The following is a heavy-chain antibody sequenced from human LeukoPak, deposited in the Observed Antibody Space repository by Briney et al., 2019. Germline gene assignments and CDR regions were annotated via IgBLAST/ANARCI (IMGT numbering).Heavy chain of an antibody. CDR2: MNPNSGNT. CDR1: GYTFTSYD. D-gene: IGHD3-10*01. Sequence: GASVKVSCKASGYTFTSYDIHWVRQATGQGLEWMGWMNPNSGNTGYAQKFQGRVTMTRNTSISTAYMELSSLRSEDTAVYYCARGITMVRGATIGYWGQGTLVTVSS. V-gene: IGHV1-8*01. J-gene: IGHJ4*02. CDR3: ARGITMVRGATIGY.